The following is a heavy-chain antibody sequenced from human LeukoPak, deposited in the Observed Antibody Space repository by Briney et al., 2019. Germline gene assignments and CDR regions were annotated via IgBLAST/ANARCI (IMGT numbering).Heavy chain of an antibody. D-gene: IGHD2-2*02. CDR2: IYNSGST. CDR1: GGSVSSGSHY. J-gene: IGHJ3*02. CDR3: ARAASDAIKMGAFDI. V-gene: IGHV4-61*01. Sequence: SETLSLTCTVSGGSVSSGSHYWSWIRQPPGKGLEWIGYIYNSGSTNYNPSLKSRVTISADTSKNQFPLKLSSVTAADTAVYYCARAASDAIKMGAFDIWGQGTMVTVSP.